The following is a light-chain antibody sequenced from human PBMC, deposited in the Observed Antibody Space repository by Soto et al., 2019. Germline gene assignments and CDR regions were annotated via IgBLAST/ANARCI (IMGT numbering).Light chain of an antibody. V-gene: IGKV3-20*01. CDR1: QSLDSTF. J-gene: IGKJ2*01. CDR3: HRSGSAPPYI. CDR2: GAS. Sequence: EVVLTQSPGTLSLSPGERATLSCRASQSLDSTFLAWYQQKPGQSPRLVIYGASRRSTGNPDRFSGSGSGTDFTLTIDRLEPEDFAVYYCHRSGSAPPYIFGSGTRLDIK.